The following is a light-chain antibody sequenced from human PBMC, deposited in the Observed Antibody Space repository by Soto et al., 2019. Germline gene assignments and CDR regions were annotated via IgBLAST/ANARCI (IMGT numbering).Light chain of an antibody. CDR1: SSNTGSNY. CDR2: RNN. Sequence: QSVLTQPPSASGTPGQRVTISCSGSSSNTGSNYVYWYQQLPGTAPKLLIYRNNQRPSGVPDRFSGSKSGTSASLAISGLRSEDEADYYCAAWDDSLSVDVVFGGGTKLTVL. J-gene: IGLJ2*01. CDR3: AAWDDSLSVDVV. V-gene: IGLV1-47*01.